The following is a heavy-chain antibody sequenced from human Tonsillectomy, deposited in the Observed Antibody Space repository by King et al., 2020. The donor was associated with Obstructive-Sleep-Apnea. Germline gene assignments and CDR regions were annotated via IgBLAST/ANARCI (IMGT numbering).Heavy chain of an antibody. J-gene: IGHJ3*02. CDR1: GFTFSSYG. D-gene: IGHD4/OR15-4a*01. CDR3: ARERGAAEGALDI. CDR2: IGYDGSNK. V-gene: IGHV3-33*01. Sequence: VQLVESGGGVVQPGRSLRLSCAASGFTFSSYGMHWVRQAPGKGLEWVAVIGYDGSNKYYADSAKGRITISRDNSKNTMYLQMNSLRVEDTAVYYCARERGAAEGALDIWGQGTMVTVSS.